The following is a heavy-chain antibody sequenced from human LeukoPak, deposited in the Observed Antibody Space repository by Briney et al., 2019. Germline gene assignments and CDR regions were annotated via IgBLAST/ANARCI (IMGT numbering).Heavy chain of an antibody. Sequence: GRSLRLSCAASGFTFSSYVMHWVRQAPGKGLEWVAVISYDGSDKYYADSVKGRFTISRDNSKNTLYLQMSSLRAEDTAVYYCASSGYYDSSGYPTWGQGTLVTVSS. CDR3: ASSGYYDSSGYPT. J-gene: IGHJ4*02. V-gene: IGHV3-30-3*01. CDR1: GFTFSSYV. D-gene: IGHD3-22*01. CDR2: ISYDGSDK.